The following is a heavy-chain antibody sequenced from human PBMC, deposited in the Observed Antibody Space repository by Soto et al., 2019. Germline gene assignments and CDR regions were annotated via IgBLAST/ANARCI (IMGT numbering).Heavy chain of an antibody. D-gene: IGHD6-19*01. CDR2: ISYDGSNK. CDR3: AKDLGGSGWYADY. Sequence: GGSLRLSCAASGFTFSSYGMHWVRQAPGKGLEWVAVISYDGSNKYYADSVKGRFTISRDNSKNTLYLQMNSLRAEDTAVYYCAKDLGGSGWYADYWGQGTLVTVSS. CDR1: GFTFSSYG. J-gene: IGHJ4*02. V-gene: IGHV3-30*18.